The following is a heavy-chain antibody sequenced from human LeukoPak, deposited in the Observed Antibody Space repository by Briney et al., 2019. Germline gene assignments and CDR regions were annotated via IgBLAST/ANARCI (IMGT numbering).Heavy chain of an antibody. V-gene: IGHV3-30*04. CDR2: ISYDGSNK. CDR3: ARDAGNSGYGMDV. D-gene: IGHD5-12*01. J-gene: IGHJ6*02. Sequence: GGSLRLSCAVTGVTFSSYAMHWVRQAPGKGLEWVAVISYDGSNKYFADSVKGRFTISRDNSENTLYLQMNSLRDEDTAVYYCARDAGNSGYGMDVWGQGTTVTVSS. CDR1: GVTFSSYA.